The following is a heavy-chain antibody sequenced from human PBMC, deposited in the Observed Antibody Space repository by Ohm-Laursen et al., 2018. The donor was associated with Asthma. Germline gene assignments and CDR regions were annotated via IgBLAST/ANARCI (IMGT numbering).Heavy chain of an antibody. Sequence: SLRLSCAASGFTFSSYAMHWVRQAPGKGLEWVAVISYDGSNKYYADSVKGRFTISRDNSKNTLYLQMNSPRAEDTAVYYCARGVMITFGGVIAWGQGTLVTVSS. CDR1: GFTFSSYA. J-gene: IGHJ5*02. V-gene: IGHV3-30-3*01. D-gene: IGHD3-16*02. CDR2: ISYDGSNK. CDR3: ARGVMITFGGVIA.